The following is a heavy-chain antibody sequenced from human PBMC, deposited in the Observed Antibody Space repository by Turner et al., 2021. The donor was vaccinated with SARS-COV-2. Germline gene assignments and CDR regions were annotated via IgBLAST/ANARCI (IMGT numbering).Heavy chain of an antibody. Sequence: QLQLQESGPGLVKPSETLSLTCTVSGGSISSSSYYWGWIRQPPGKGLDWIGSMYYSGRTYYNPALKSRVTISVDTSKNQFSLKLSSVTAADTAVYYCARRSSRLGNWYFDLWGRGTLVTVSS. CDR1: GGSISSSSYY. J-gene: IGHJ2*01. D-gene: IGHD2-15*01. CDR3: ARRSSRLGNWYFDL. V-gene: IGHV4-39*01. CDR2: MYYSGRT.